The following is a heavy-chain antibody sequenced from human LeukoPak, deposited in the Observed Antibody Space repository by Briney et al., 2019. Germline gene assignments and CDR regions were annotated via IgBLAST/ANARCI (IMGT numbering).Heavy chain of an antibody. CDR1: GYTFTSYG. Sequence: ASVKVSCKASGYTFTSYGISWVRQAPGQGLEWMGWINAYSGNTNYAQKFQGRVTMTTDTSTSTAYMELRSLRSDDTAVYYCARHVSFSSSWYWFDPWGQGTLVPVSS. CDR2: INAYSGNT. V-gene: IGHV1-18*01. CDR3: ARHVSFSSSWYWFDP. J-gene: IGHJ5*02. D-gene: IGHD6-13*01.